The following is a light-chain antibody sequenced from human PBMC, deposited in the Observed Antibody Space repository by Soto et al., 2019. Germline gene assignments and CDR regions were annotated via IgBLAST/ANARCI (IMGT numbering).Light chain of an antibody. CDR3: QQYSTYPWT. J-gene: IGKJ1*01. CDR1: QNISSW. V-gene: IGKV1-5*03. CDR2: TAS. Sequence: DIQMTQSPSTLSASVGDRVTITCRASQNISSWLAWYQQEPGKAPKLLISTASSIESGVPSRFSGSGSGTDFALTIISLQPDDFATYYCQQYSTYPWTFGQGTKVDIK.